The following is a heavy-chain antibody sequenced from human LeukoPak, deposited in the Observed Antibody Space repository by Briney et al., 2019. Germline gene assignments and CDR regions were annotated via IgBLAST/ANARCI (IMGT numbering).Heavy chain of an antibody. D-gene: IGHD6-13*01. CDR1: GFTFSDYH. J-gene: IGHJ4*02. CDR3: ARRPAAGRCFDY. CDR2: ISSGGSSI. Sequence: GGSLRLSCAVSGFTFSDYHMSWIRQAPGKGLEWVSYISSGGSSISHADSVKGRFTISRDNAENSLYLQMNGLRAEDTAVYYCARRPAAGRCFDYWGQGTLVTVSS. V-gene: IGHV3-11*01.